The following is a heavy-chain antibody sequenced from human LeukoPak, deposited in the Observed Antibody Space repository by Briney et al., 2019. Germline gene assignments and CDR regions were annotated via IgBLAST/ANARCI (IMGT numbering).Heavy chain of an antibody. V-gene: IGHV5-51*01. CDR3: ARRSYCGGDCTRSVHFYYAMDV. CDR2: IYPGDSDI. Sequence: HGESLKISCKGSGYSFTSYWIGWVRQMPGKGLEWMGIIYPGDSDIRYSPSFQGQVTISADKSISTAYLQSSSLKASDSAIYYCARRSYCGGDCTRSVHFYYAMDVWGQGTTVTVSS. J-gene: IGHJ6*02. CDR1: GYSFTSYW. D-gene: IGHD2-21*02.